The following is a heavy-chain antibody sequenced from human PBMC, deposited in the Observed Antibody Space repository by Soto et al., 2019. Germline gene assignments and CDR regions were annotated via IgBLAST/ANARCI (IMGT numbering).Heavy chain of an antibody. V-gene: IGHV1-69*13. J-gene: IGHJ4*02. D-gene: IGHD2-2*01. CDR2: IIPLFNAT. CDR3: AINAERNAQKFDF. CDR1: GGIFKNFD. Sequence: ASVKVSCKTSGGIFKNFDIGWVRQSPGQGLEWMGEIIPLFNATNYAQEFRGRVTVTADESTRTAYMELTRLTYDDTAVYFCAINAERNAQKFDFWGQGTLVTVSS.